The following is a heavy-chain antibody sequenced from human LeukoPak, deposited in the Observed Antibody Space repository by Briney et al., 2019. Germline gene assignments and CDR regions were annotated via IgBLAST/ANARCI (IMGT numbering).Heavy chain of an antibody. Sequence: SETLSLTCTVSGGSISSYYWSWIRQPPGKGLEWIGYIYYSGSTNYNPSLKSRATISVDTSKNQFSLKLSSVTAADTAVYYCARETMIVVPSDAFDIWGQGTMVTVSS. D-gene: IGHD3-22*01. J-gene: IGHJ3*02. V-gene: IGHV4-59*12. CDR1: GGSISSYY. CDR2: IYYSGST. CDR3: ARETMIVVPSDAFDI.